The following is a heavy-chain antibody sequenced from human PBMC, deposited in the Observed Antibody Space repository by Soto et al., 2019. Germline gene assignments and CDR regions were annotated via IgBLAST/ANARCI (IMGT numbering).Heavy chain of an antibody. Sequence: EVQLVESGGGLVQPGGSLRLSCAASGFTVSSNYMSWVRQAPGKGLEWVSVIYSGGSTYYADSVKGRFTISRHNSNNKLYIQMTSLRAEDTAVYYCARADRAAYCSGGSCYSGDAFDIWGQGTMVTVSS. CDR1: GFTVSSNY. D-gene: IGHD2-15*01. V-gene: IGHV3-53*04. CDR3: ARADRAAYCSGGSCYSGDAFDI. J-gene: IGHJ3*02. CDR2: IYSGGST.